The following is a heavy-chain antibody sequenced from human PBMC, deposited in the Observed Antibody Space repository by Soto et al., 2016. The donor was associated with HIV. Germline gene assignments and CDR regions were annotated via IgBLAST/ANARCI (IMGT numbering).Heavy chain of an antibody. CDR2: ITHSGST. D-gene: IGHD6-13*01. Sequence: QVQLQQWGAGLLKPSETLSLTCAVYGGSFSAYYWSWIRQPPGKGLEWIGEITHSGSTNYNPSLKSRVTISVDTSKNQFSLKVSSVTAADTAVYFCARVADSSSWYYFDYWGQGTLVTVSS. CDR3: ARVADSSSWYYFDY. CDR1: GGSFSAYY. J-gene: IGHJ4*02. V-gene: IGHV4-34*01.